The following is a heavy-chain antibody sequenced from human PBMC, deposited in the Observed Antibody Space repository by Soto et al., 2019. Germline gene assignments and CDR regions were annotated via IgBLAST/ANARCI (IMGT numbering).Heavy chain of an antibody. D-gene: IGHD4-17*01. CDR1: WGSISIRNYY. Sequence: SETLALTSSVSWGSISIRNYYWGWIRQPPGKGLEWIGIIYYTGNTYYNPSLKSRVTISSDTSKNQFSLKLTSVTATDTAVYFCARKEWLGEYGHYGIDYWGKGTLVPVSS. V-gene: IGHV4-39*01. J-gene: IGHJ4*02. CDR2: IYYTGNT. CDR3: ARKEWLGEYGHYGIDY.